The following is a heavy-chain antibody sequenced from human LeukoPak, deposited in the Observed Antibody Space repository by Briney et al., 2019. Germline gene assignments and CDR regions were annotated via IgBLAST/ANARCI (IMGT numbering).Heavy chain of an antibody. J-gene: IGHJ4*02. CDR2: IYYSGST. D-gene: IGHD6-19*01. V-gene: IGHV4-59*01. CDR3: ARGYSSGPLDFDY. Sequence: SETLSLTCTVSGGSISSYYWSWIRQPPGKGLEWIGYIYYSGSTNYNPSLKSRVTISVYTSRNQFSLKLSSVTAADTAVYYCARGYSSGPLDFDYWGQGTLVTVSS. CDR1: GGSISSYY.